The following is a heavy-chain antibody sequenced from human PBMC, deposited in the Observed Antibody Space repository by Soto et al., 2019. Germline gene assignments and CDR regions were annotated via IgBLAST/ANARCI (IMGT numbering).Heavy chain of an antibody. CDR2: ISDDGNNK. Sequence: GGSLRLSCAASGFTFSSYNMHWVRQAPGKGLEWVAFISDDGNNKYYSDSVKGRFTLSRDNSKNTLYLQMNSLRAEDTAVYYCAKDLWTTTVTSYYYYYGMDVWGQGTTVTVSS. J-gene: IGHJ6*02. CDR3: AKDLWTTTVTSYYYYYGMDV. CDR1: GFTFSSYN. V-gene: IGHV3-30*18. D-gene: IGHD4-4*01.